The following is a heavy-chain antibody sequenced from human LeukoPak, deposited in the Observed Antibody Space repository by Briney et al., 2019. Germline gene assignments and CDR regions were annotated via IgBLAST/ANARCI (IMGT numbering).Heavy chain of an antibody. J-gene: IGHJ6*03. CDR2: MNPNSGDT. Sequence: ASVKVSCKASGYTFTNYDINWVRQATGQGLEWMGWMNPNSGDTGYAQKFQGRVTITRNTSISTAYMELSSLRSEDTAVYYCARVTYRLLYYYMDAWGKGTTVTVSS. CDR1: GYTFTNYD. D-gene: IGHD3-16*02. V-gene: IGHV1-8*03. CDR3: ARVTYRLLYYYMDA.